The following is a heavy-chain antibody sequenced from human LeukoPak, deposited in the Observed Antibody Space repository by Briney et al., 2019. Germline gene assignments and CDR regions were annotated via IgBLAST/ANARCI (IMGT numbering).Heavy chain of an antibody. CDR2: ISGSGGST. Sequence: PGGSLRLSCAASGFTFSSYSMNWVRQAPGKGLEWVSAISGSGGSTYYADSVKGRFTISRDNSKNTLYLQMNSLRAEDTAVYYCAKDHEYSYVEDAFDIWGQGTMVTVSS. CDR3: AKDHEYSYVEDAFDI. V-gene: IGHV3-23*01. CDR1: GFTFSSYS. D-gene: IGHD5-18*01. J-gene: IGHJ3*02.